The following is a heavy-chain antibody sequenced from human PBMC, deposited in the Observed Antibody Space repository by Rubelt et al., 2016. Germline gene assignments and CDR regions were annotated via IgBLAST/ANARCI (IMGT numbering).Heavy chain of an antibody. D-gene: IGHD5-18*01. J-gene: IGHJ2*01. V-gene: IGHV1-3*01. CDR3: ARSKDTAMVTDADWYFDL. CDR2: NDAGNGDP. Sequence: QVQLVQSGAEVKRPGASVQVSCKASGYPFATYAMHWVRQAPGQRLEWMGWNDAGNGDPKSSMHIQGRVTITRDTSASTAYMGLSSLRSEDTAVYYCARSKDTAMVTDADWYFDLWGQGTLVTVSS. CDR1: GYPFATYA.